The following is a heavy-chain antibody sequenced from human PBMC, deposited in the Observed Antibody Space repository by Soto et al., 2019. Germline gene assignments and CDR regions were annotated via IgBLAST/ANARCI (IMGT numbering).Heavy chain of an antibody. J-gene: IGHJ4*02. V-gene: IGHV4-31*03. CDR3: TRGDY. Sequence: QVQLQESGPGLVKPSQTLSLTCTVSGDSMTTVGYYWTWIRQHPGQGLEWIGFISYSGSTYYSSSLKRRVAISADTSKNQFSLKLNSVTAADTAVYYCTRGDYWGQGTLVTVSS. CDR2: ISYSGST. CDR1: GDSMTTVGYY.